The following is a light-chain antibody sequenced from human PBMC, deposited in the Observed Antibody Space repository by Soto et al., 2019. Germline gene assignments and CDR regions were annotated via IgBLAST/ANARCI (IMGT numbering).Light chain of an antibody. V-gene: IGKV1-5*01. CDR3: QQYNSYPYT. CDR2: DAS. J-gene: IGKJ2*01. Sequence: DIQMTQSPSTLSASVGDRVTITCRARQSISSWLAWYQHKPGKAPKPLIDDASSLESGVPSRFSRSGSGTEFTLTLSSLQPDDFATYYCQQYNSYPYTFGQGTKLEIK. CDR1: QSISSW.